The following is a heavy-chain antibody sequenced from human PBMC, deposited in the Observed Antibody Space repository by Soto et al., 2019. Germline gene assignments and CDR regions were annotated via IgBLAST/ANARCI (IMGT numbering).Heavy chain of an antibody. D-gene: IGHD1-1*01. CDR3: AKFGKATTKRCPPYYIDH. CDR1: GFTFSSYA. Sequence: GGTLRLSCAASGFTFSSYAMSWVRQAPGKGLEWVSSISGSGGGTYYADSVKGRFTFSRDNSKNTLYLQMNSLRAEDTAEYYCAKFGKATTKRCPPYYIDHWGQGALVTVSS. CDR2: ISGSGGGT. V-gene: IGHV3-23*01. J-gene: IGHJ4*02.